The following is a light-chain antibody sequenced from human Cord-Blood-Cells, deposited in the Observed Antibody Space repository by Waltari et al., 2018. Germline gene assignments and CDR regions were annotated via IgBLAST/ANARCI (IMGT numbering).Light chain of an antibody. J-gene: IGKJ1*01. V-gene: IGKV3-20*01. Sequence: EIVLTQSPGTLSLSPGERATLSCRASQSVSSSYLAWYQQKPGQAPRLRIYGASRRATGIPGRFSGSGSGTDFTLTISRLEPEDFAVYYCQQYGSSPWTFGQGTKVEIK. CDR3: QQYGSSPWT. CDR2: GAS. CDR1: QSVSSSY.